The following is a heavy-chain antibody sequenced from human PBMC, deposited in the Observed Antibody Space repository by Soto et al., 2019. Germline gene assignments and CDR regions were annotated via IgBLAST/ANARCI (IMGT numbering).Heavy chain of an antibody. CDR1: GYSFTHFE. CDR2: INTGNGNT. Sequence: QVQLVQSGPEVKQPGASVRISCQASGYSFTHFEMHWVRQAPGQRLEWMGWINTGNGNTKYSQKFQGRVTFTRDTSASSAYLVLDGLTSDDTSFFFCARCLTRLDYWGQGSLVTVSS. D-gene: IGHD7-27*01. J-gene: IGHJ4*02. CDR3: ARCLTRLDY. V-gene: IGHV1-3*04.